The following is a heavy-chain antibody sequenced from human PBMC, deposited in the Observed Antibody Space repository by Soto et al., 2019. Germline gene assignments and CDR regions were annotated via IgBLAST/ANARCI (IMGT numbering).Heavy chain of an antibody. CDR2: IDPSDSYT. CDR3: ARHNIVVVPAANPALVGGNYYYYYGMDV. J-gene: IGHJ6*02. CDR1: GYSFTSYW. D-gene: IGHD2-2*01. Sequence: PGESLNISCKGSGYSFTSYWISWVRQMTGKGLEWMGRIDPSDSYTNYSPSFQGHVAISADKSISTAYLQWSSLKASDTAMYYCARHNIVVVPAANPALVGGNYYYYYGMDVWGQGTTVTVSS. V-gene: IGHV5-10-1*01.